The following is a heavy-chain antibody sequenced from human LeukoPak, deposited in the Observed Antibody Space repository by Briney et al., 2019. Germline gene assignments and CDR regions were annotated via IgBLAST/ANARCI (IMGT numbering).Heavy chain of an antibody. J-gene: IGHJ4*02. V-gene: IGHV3-7*01. CDR3: ARLGLPDY. CDR1: GFTFSNYW. D-gene: IGHD2-21*01. CDR2: MNIDGSEK. Sequence: GGSLRLSCAASGFTFSNYWMGWVRHAPGKRPEWGANMNIDGSEKYYADSVKGRFSISRDNARNSVYLQMASLRVEDTAVYYCARLGLPDYWGQGTLVTVSS.